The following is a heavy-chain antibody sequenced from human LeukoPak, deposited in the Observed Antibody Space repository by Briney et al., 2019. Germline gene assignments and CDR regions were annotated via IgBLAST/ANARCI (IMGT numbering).Heavy chain of an antibody. D-gene: IGHD5-18*01. CDR2: ISSNGGST. CDR1: GFTFSNAW. V-gene: IGHV3-64D*09. J-gene: IGHJ4*02. CDR3: VKGMDIAMVSAFDY. Sequence: GGSLRLSCAASGFTFSNAWMNWVRQAPGKGLEYVSAISSNGGSTYYADSVKGRFTISRDNSKNTLYLQMSSLRAEDTAVYYCVKGMDIAMVSAFDYWGQGTLVTVSP.